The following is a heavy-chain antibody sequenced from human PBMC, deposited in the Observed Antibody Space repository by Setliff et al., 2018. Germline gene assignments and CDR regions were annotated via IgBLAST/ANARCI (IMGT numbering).Heavy chain of an antibody. D-gene: IGHD2-2*01. Sequence: PGGSLRLSCAASGFTFSSYSMNWVRQAPGKGLGWVSYISSSSSTTYYADSVKGRFTISRDNAKNPLYLQMNRLRAEDTAVYYCARVSYCSSTSCDYYYYGMDVWGQGTTVTVSS. CDR2: ISSSSSTT. CDR1: GFTFSSYS. J-gene: IGHJ6*02. V-gene: IGHV3-48*04. CDR3: ARVSYCSSTSCDYYYYGMDV.